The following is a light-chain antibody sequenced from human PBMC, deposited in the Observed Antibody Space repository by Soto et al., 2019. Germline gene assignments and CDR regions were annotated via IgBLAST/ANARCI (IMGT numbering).Light chain of an antibody. Sequence: EIVMTQSPASLSVSPGERATLSCRASQSVNSDLAWYQQKPGQAPRLLIYAASTRATGIPARFSGSGYGTEFTLTISSLQSEDFAVYYCQQYNNWPPITFGQGTRLEIK. V-gene: IGKV3-15*01. CDR1: QSVNSD. CDR3: QQYNNWPPIT. CDR2: AAS. J-gene: IGKJ5*01.